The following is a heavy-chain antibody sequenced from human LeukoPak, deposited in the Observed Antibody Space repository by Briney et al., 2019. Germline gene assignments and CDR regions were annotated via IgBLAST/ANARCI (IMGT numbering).Heavy chain of an antibody. CDR1: GDSISSYY. CDR2: ISYSGST. Sequence: SETLSLTCSVSGDSISSYYWSWIRQPPGKGLEWIGYISYSGSTNYNPSLKSRVTMSVDTSKNQFSLKLSSVTAADTAVYYCARDRYYYDSSGSPFDYWGQGTLVTVSS. D-gene: IGHD3-22*01. J-gene: IGHJ4*02. V-gene: IGHV4-59*12. CDR3: ARDRYYYDSSGSPFDY.